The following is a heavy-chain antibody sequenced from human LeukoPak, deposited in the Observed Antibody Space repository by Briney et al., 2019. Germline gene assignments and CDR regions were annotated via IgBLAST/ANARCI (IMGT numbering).Heavy chain of an antibody. CDR2: IKSKPDGGTT. J-gene: IGHJ4*02. D-gene: IGHD3-22*01. V-gene: IGHV3-15*01. Sequence: KPGGSLRLSCAASGFTFSNAWMSWVRQAPGKGLEWVGRIKSKPDGGTTDYAAPVKGRFTISRDDSKNTLYLQMNSLKTEDTAVYYCTTEVGEVVITSTDYWGQGTLVTVSS. CDR1: GFTFSNAW. CDR3: TTEVGEVVITSTDY.